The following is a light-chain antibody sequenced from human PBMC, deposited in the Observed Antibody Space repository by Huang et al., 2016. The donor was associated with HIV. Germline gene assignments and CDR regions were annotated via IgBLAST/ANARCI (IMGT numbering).Light chain of an antibody. CDR2: GSS. Sequence: EIVLTQSPDTLSLSPGERGALSCRTSQNVTNDYLAWYQQKSGQAPRLLIYGSSGRATCVPVRFGGSGSGAEFILTIDRLESEGFASYYCQQYSTLPWTFGPGTKLEVK. V-gene: IGKV3-20*01. J-gene: IGKJ1*01. CDR3: QQYSTLPWT. CDR1: QNVTNDY.